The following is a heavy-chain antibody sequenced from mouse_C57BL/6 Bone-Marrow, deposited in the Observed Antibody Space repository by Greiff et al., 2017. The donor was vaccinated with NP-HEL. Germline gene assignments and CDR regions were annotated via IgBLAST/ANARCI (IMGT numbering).Heavy chain of an antibody. V-gene: IGHV1-4*01. CDR3: ASPPTTDY. CDR2: INPSSGYT. J-gene: IGHJ2*01. Sequence: VKLMESGAELARPGASVKMSCKASGYTFTSYTMHWVKQRPGQGLEWIGYINPSSGYTKYNQKFKDKATLTADKSSSTAYMQLSSRTSEDSAVYYCASPPTTDYWGQGTTLTVSA. D-gene: IGHD1-1*01. CDR1: GYTFTSYT.